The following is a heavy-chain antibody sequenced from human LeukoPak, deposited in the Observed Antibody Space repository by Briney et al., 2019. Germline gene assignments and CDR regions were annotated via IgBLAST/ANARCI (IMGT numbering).Heavy chain of an antibody. CDR3: TREASKGYYDTSGYYYDY. J-gene: IGHJ4*02. CDR1: GFTFSNYG. Sequence: SGRSLRLSCAASGFTFSNYGMHWVRQAPGKGLEWVAVISYDGSSKSYADSVNGRFTISRDSSGNTLYLQMNSLRAEDTAVYYCTREASKGYYDTSGYYYDYWGQGTLVTVSS. V-gene: IGHV3-30*03. CDR2: ISYDGSSK. D-gene: IGHD3-22*01.